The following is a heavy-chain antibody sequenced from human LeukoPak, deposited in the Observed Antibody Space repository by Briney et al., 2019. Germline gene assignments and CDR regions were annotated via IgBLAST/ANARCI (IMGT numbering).Heavy chain of an antibody. CDR3: ARNNSNGFDF. D-gene: IGHD6-19*01. Sequence: SETLSLTCTVSGHSISGGYYWGWIRQPPGKGLEWIGTIFQSVSTYYNPSLKSRVTTSVDTSKNQFSLKLSSVTAADTAVYYCARNNSNGFDFWSQGTLVTVSS. J-gene: IGHJ4*02. V-gene: IGHV4-38-2*02. CDR1: GHSISGGYY. CDR2: IFQSVST.